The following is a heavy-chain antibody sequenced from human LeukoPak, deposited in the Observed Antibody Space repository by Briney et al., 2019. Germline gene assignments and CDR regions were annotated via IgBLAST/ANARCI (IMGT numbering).Heavy chain of an antibody. J-gene: IGHJ4*02. CDR1: GYTFTSCG. CDR2: ISGYNGNT. CDR3: ARADIRAIASSGWYGFDY. D-gene: IGHD6-19*01. Sequence: ASVKVSCKSSGYTFTSCGISWVRQAPGQGLEWMGWISGYNGNTNYAQKFQGRVTITTDTSTSTAYMELRSLRSDDTAVYYCARADIRAIASSGWYGFDYWGQGTLVTVSS. V-gene: IGHV1-18*01.